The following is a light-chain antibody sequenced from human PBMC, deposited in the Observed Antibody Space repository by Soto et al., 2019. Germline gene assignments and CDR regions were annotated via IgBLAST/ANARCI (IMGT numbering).Light chain of an antibody. V-gene: IGLV2-8*01. J-gene: IGLJ3*02. CDR3: SSYAGSSSWV. CDR2: DVT. CDR1: SSDVGNYNF. Sequence: QSVLTQPPSASGSPGQSVTISCTGTSSDVGNYNFVSWYQQHPGKAPKLMIFDVTKRPSGVPDRFSGSKSGNTASLTVSGLQAEDEADYYCSSYAGSSSWVFGGGTKVTVL.